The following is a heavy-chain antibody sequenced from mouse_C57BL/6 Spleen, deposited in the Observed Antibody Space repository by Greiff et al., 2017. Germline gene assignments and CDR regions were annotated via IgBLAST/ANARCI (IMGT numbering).Heavy chain of an antibody. Sequence: EVKVVESGGGLVKPGGSLKLSCAASGFTFSDYGMHWVRQAPEKGLEWVAYISSGSSTIYYADTVKGRFTISRDNAKNTLFLQMTSLRSEDTAMYYCATYDGGPWFAYWGQGTLVTVSA. CDR1: GFTFSDYG. D-gene: IGHD2-12*01. CDR2: ISSGSSTI. CDR3: ATYDGGPWFAY. V-gene: IGHV5-17*01. J-gene: IGHJ3*01.